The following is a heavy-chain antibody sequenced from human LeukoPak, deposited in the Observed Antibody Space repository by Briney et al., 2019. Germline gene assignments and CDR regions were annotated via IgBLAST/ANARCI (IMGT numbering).Heavy chain of an antibody. V-gene: IGHV1-24*01. CDR2: FDPEDGET. CDR3: ATGLEGATPFDY. Sequence: ASVKVSCTVSGYTLTELSMHWVRQAPGKGLEWMGGFDPEDGETIYAQKFQGRVTMTEDTSTDTAYMELSSLRSEDTAVYYCATGLEGATPFDYWGQGTLVTVSS. CDR1: GYTLTELS. J-gene: IGHJ4*02. D-gene: IGHD1-26*01.